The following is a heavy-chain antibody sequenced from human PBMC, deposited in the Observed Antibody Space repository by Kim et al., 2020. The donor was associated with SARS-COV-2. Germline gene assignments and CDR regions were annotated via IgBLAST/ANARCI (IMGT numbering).Heavy chain of an antibody. J-gene: IGHJ4*02. Sequence: VSVKSRITINPDTSKNQFSLQLNSVTPEDTAVYYCAREGRGSGWYYYFDYWGQGTLVTVSS. D-gene: IGHD6-19*01. V-gene: IGHV6-1*01. CDR3: AREGRGSGWYYYFDY.